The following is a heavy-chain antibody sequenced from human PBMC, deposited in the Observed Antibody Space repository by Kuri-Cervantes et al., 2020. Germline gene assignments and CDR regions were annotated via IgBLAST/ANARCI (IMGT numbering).Heavy chain of an antibody. CDR2: IYYSGST. Sequence: SETLSLTCTVSGGSISSYYWSWIRQPPGKGLEWIGYIYYSGSTNYNPSLKSRVSISVDTSKNQFSLKLRPVTAADTAVYYCARGSRGRGYYYMDVWGKGTTVTVSS. CDR1: GGSISSYY. D-gene: IGHD3-16*01. J-gene: IGHJ6*03. V-gene: IGHV4-59*12. CDR3: ARGSRGRGYYYMDV.